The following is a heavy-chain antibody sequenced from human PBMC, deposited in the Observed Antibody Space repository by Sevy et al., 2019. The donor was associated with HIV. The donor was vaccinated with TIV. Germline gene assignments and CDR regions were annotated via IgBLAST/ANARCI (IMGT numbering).Heavy chain of an antibody. CDR3: AKDTSGWYDALDQ. Sequence: GGSLRPSCEVSGFTFGYFAMSWVRQAPGKGLDWVSGISPNGATSHYAASVRGRFTISRDNSKNRMYLQMSSLRAEDTAQYYCAKDTSGWYDALDQWGQGTLVTVSS. J-gene: IGHJ4*02. V-gene: IGHV3-23*01. D-gene: IGHD6-19*01. CDR1: GFTFGYFA. CDR2: ISPNGATS.